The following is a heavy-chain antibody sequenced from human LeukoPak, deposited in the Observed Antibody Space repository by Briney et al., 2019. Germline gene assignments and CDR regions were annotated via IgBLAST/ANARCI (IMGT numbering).Heavy chain of an antibody. V-gene: IGHV3-7*01. CDR2: IKQDGSEK. CDR3: ARDRPGRFGELLSDAFDI. CDR1: GFTFSNYW. Sequence: GGSLRLSCAASGFTFSNYWMSWVRQAPGKGLEWVANIKQDGSEKHYVDSVKGRFTISRDNAKNSLYLQMNSLRAEDTAVYYCARDRPGRFGELLSDAFDIWGQGTMVTVSS. D-gene: IGHD3-10*01. J-gene: IGHJ3*02.